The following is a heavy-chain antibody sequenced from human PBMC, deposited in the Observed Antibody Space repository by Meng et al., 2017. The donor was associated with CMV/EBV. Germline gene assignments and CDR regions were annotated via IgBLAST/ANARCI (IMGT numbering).Heavy chain of an antibody. D-gene: IGHD5-24*01. CDR3: ARGVEMATINYYGMDV. V-gene: IGHV4-59*01. CDR1: GGSLSRYS. Sequence: SETLSLTCAVSGGSLSRYSWSWIRQPPGKGLEWIGYIYYSGSTNYNPSLKSRVTISVDTSKNQFSLKLSSVTAADTAVYYCARGVEMATINYYGMDVWGQGTTVTVSS. J-gene: IGHJ6*02. CDR2: IYYSGST.